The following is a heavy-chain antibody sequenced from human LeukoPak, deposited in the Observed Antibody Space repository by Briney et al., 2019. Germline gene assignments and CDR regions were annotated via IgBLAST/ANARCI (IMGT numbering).Heavy chain of an antibody. CDR3: ARGDNIAALDY. CDR2: INHSGST. J-gene: IGHJ4*02. Sequence: SETLSLTCAVYGGSFSSYYWSWIRQPPGKGLEWIGEINHSGSTNYNPSLKSRVTISVDTSKNQFSLKLSSVTAADTAVYYCARGDNIAALDYWGQGTLVTVSS. V-gene: IGHV4-34*01. D-gene: IGHD6-25*01. CDR1: GGSFSSYY.